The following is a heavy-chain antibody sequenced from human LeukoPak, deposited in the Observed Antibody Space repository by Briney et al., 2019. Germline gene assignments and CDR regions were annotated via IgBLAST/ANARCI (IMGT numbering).Heavy chain of an antibody. V-gene: IGHV4-34*01. Sequence: PSETLSLTCAVYVGSFSGYYWSWIRQPPGKGLEWIGEIHHSGSTNYNPSLKSRVTISVDTSKNQFSLKLSSVTAADTAVYYCARHGWNNWFDPWGQGTLVTVSS. CDR2: IHHSGST. J-gene: IGHJ5*02. CDR3: ARHGWNNWFDP. D-gene: IGHD2-15*01. CDR1: VGSFSGYY.